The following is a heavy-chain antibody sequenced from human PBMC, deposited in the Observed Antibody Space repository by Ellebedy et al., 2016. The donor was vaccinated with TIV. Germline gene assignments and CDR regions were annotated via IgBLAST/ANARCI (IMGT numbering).Heavy chain of an antibody. CDR3: AKVLGTSSWFASDI. CDR2: IFYDGVNQ. D-gene: IGHD6-13*01. CDR1: GFIFSNYG. V-gene: IGHV3-30*02. Sequence: GGSLRLXCAASGFIFSNYGMHWVRQAPGKGLQWVAVIFYDGVNQYYADSVKGRFTISRDNSKNTVSLQMNSLRPDDTAVYYCAKVLGTSSWFASDIWGQGTTVTVSS. J-gene: IGHJ3*02.